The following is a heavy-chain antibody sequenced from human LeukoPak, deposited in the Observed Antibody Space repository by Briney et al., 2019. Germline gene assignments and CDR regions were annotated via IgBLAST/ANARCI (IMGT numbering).Heavy chain of an antibody. J-gene: IGHJ4*02. CDR3: AKQSAGSAAWYSLHYDF. CDR1: GFTLSSYA. D-gene: IGHD6-13*01. Sequence: GGSLKLSCAASGFTLSSYAMTWVRQAPGRGLEWVSSVDGGGGGTYYADSVKGRFTISRDNSKDTLYLQMNGLRAEDTAVYFCAKQSAGSAAWYSLHYDFWGQGTLVTVSS. V-gene: IGHV3-23*01. CDR2: VDGGGGGT.